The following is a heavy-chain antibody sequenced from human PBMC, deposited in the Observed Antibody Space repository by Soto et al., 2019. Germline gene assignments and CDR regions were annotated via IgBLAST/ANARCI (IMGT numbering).Heavy chain of an antibody. CDR2: LTSSGSST. J-gene: IGHJ4*02. Sequence: GGSLRLSCVASGFTFSSYAMSWVRQAPGKGLDWVSTLTSSGSSTYYADSVKGRFTISRDNSKNTLYLQMNTLRAEDTAVYYCAVACCTNIGWGQGTLVTVSS. CDR3: AVACCTNIG. D-gene: IGHD2-8*01. V-gene: IGHV3-23*01. CDR1: GFTFSSYA.